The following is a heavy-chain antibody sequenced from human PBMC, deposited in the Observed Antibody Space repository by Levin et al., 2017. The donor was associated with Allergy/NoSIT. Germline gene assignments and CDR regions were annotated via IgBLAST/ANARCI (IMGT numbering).Heavy chain of an antibody. D-gene: IGHD3-3*01. CDR1: GFTFSSYA. CDR3: ASSYDFWSGYRSYFDY. Sequence: GESLKISCAASGFTFSSYAMHWVRQAPGKGLEWVAVISYDGSNKYYADSVKGRFTISRDNSKNTLYLQMNSLRAEDTAVYYCASSYDFWSGYRSYFDYWGQGTLVTVSS. J-gene: IGHJ4*02. CDR2: ISYDGSNK. V-gene: IGHV3-30-3*01.